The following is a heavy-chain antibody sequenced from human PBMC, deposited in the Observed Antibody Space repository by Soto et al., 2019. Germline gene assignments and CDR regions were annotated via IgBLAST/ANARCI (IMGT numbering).Heavy chain of an antibody. CDR3: ARAPWGVITPNYFDY. D-gene: IGHD3-10*01. J-gene: IGHJ4*02. CDR1: GGTFSSYA. V-gene: IGHV1-69*13. Sequence: SVKVSCKASGGTFSSYAISWVRQAPGQGLEWMGGIIPIFGTANYAQKFQGRVTITADESTSTAYMELSSLRSEDTAVYYCARAPWGVITPNYFDYWGKGTLVTVSS. CDR2: IIPIFGTA.